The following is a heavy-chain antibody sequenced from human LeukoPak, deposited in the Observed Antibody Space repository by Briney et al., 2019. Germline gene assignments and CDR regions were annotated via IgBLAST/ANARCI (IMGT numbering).Heavy chain of an antibody. J-gene: IGHJ4*02. CDR3: ARAPSHYDILSHPGY. CDR2: INPSGGST. D-gene: IGHD3-9*01. Sequence: ASVKVSCKASGYTFTSYYMHWVRQAPGQGLEWMGIINPSGGSTSYAQKFQGRVTMTRDTSTSTVYMELSSLRSEDTAVYYCARAPSHYDILSHPGYWGQGNLVTVSS. CDR1: GYTFTSYY. V-gene: IGHV1-46*01.